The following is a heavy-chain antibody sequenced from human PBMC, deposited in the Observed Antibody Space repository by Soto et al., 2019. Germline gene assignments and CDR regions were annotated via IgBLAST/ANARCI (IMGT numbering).Heavy chain of an antibody. CDR3: ARESEVLTSNLDY. CDR1: WFPFPSCR. CDR2: ISSTTNYI. V-gene: IGHV3-21*06. J-gene: IGHJ4*02. Sequence: SLCISSGPAWFPFPSCRMIGVRQATGKGLEWVSSISSTTNYIYYGDSMKGRFTISRDNAKNSLYLEMNSLRAEDTAVYYCARESEVLTSNLDYWGQGTLITVSS.